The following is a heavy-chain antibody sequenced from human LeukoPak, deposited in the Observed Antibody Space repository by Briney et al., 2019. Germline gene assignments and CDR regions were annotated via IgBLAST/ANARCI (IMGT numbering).Heavy chain of an antibody. V-gene: IGHV3-23*01. CDR1: GFTFSSYA. J-gene: IGHJ4*02. D-gene: IGHD3-3*01. CDR3: ANHYDFWNGYFDY. CDR2: ISGSGGST. Sequence: PGGSLRLSCAASGFTFSSYAMSWVRQAPGKGLEWVSAISGSGGSTNYADSVKGRFTISRDNSKNTLYLQMNSLRAEDTAVYSCANHYDFWNGYFDYWGQGTLVTVSS.